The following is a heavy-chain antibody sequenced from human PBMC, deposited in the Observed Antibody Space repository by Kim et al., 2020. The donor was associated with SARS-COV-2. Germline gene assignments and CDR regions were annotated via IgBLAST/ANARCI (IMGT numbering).Heavy chain of an antibody. CDR3: AAIVATNFDY. J-gene: IGHJ4*02. Sequence: NTNYAQKFQERVTITRDMSTSTAYMELSSLRSEDTAVYYCAAIVATNFDYWGQGTLVTVSS. V-gene: IGHV1-58*01. D-gene: IGHD5-12*01. CDR2: NT.